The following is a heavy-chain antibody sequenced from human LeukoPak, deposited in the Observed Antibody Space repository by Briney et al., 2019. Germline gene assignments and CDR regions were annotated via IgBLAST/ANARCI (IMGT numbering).Heavy chain of an antibody. J-gene: IGHJ5*02. CDR2: IRYDGSNK. D-gene: IGHD6-19*01. CDR3: AKDPKSSSGWVNWFDP. V-gene: IGHV3-30*02. Sequence: GGSLRLSCAASGFTFSSYGMHWVRQAPGKGLEWVAFIRYDGSNKYYADSVKGRFTISRDNSKNTLYLQMNSLRAEDTAVYYCAKDPKSSSGWVNWFDPWGQGTLVTVSS. CDR1: GFTFSSYG.